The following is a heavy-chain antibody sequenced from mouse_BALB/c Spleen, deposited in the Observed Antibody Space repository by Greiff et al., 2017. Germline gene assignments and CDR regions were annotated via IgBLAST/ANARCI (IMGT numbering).Heavy chain of an antibody. Sequence: QVQLKESGPGLVAPSQSLSITCTVSGFSLTSYGVHWVRQPPGKGLEWLGVIWAGGSTDYNSALKSRLSISKDNSKSHVFLKMNSLQTDDTARYYCASTVVPYYYAMDYWGQGTSVTVSS. V-gene: IGHV2-9*02. D-gene: IGHD1-1*01. CDR3: ASTVVPYYYAMDY. CDR2: IWAGGST. J-gene: IGHJ4*01. CDR1: GFSLTSYG.